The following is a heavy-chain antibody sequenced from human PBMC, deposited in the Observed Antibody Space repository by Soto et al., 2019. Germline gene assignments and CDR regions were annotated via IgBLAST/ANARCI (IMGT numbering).Heavy chain of an antibody. CDR3: ARDRGRYFDWLLPSYYFDY. Sequence: SETLSLTCAVSGYSISSGYYWGWTRQPPGKGLEWIGSIYHSGSTYYNPSLKSRVTISVDTSKNQFSLKLSSVAAADTAVYYCARDRGRYFDWLLPSYYFDYWGQGTLVTVSS. D-gene: IGHD3-9*01. J-gene: IGHJ4*02. CDR2: IYHSGST. V-gene: IGHV4-38-2*02. CDR1: GYSISSGYY.